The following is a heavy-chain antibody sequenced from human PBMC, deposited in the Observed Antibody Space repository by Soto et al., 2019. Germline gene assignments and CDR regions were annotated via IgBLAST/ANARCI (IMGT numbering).Heavy chain of an antibody. V-gene: IGHV4-59*08. Sequence: SETLSLTCTVSGGSIRDYYWGWIRQSPGKGLEWIGYIYYTGTTKYNPSLKSRVTISVDSSNNQVSLHLNSVTPDDTAVYYCVRLIGNSWLDSWGQGTLVTVSS. CDR3: VRLIGNSWLDS. J-gene: IGHJ5*01. CDR2: IYYTGTT. CDR1: GGSIRDYY.